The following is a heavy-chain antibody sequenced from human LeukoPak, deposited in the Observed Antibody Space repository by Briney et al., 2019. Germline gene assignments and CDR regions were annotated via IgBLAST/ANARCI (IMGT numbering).Heavy chain of an antibody. J-gene: IGHJ3*02. D-gene: IGHD3-22*01. V-gene: IGHV4-61*01. Sequence: PSETLSLTCTVSGASITSISDYWSWIRQPPGKGLEGIGYIYYSGSTNYNPSLKSRVTISVDTSKNQFSLKLSSVTAADTAVYYCARDAPSYYYDSSGYFRAFDIWGQGTMVTVSS. CDR3: ARDAPSYYYDSSGYFRAFDI. CDR2: IYYSGST. CDR1: GASITSISDY.